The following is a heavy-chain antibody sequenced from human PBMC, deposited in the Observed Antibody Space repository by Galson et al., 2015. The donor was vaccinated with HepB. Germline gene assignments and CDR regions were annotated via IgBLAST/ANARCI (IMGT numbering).Heavy chain of an antibody. CDR1: GYTFTSYG. D-gene: IGHD3-22*01. J-gene: IGHJ5*02. CDR2: ISAYNGNT. V-gene: IGHV1-18*04. Sequence: SVKVSCKASGYTFTSYGISWVRQAPGQGLEWMGWISAYNGNTNYAQKLQGRVTMTTDTSTSTAYMELRSLRSDDTAVYYCARGPGYYDSSHWFDPWGQGTLVTVSS. CDR3: ARGPGYYDSSHWFDP.